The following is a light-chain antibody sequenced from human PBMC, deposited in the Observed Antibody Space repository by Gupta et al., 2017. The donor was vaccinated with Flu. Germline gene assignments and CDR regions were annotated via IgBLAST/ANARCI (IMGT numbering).Light chain of an antibody. CDR3: SSYTSSSTPVV. CDR2: EVS. Sequence: QSSLTQPASVSGSPGQSITISCTGTSSDVGGYNYVSWYQQHPGKAPKLMIYEVSNRPSGVSNRCSGSKSGNTASLTISGLQAEDEADYYCSSYTSSSTPVVFGGRTKLTVL. CDR1: SSDVGGYNY. J-gene: IGLJ2*01. V-gene: IGLV2-14*01.